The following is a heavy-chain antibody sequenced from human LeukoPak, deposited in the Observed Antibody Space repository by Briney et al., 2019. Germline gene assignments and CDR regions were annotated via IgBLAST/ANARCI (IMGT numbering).Heavy chain of an antibody. V-gene: IGHV1-46*01. CDR2: IDPSDGSR. CDR1: GDTFTNCY. CDR3: ATNNVPHCYYYYMDV. D-gene: IGHD1/OR15-1a*01. J-gene: IGHJ6*03. Sequence: ASVKVSCKASGDTFTNCYIHWVRQAPGQGLEWMGIIDPSDGSRDYAQKFQGRVTMTRDTSTSTVYMELSSLTSDDTAVYYCATNNVPHCYYYYMDVWGKGTTVTVSS.